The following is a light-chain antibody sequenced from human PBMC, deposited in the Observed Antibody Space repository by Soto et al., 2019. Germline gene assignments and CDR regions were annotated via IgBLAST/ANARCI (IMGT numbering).Light chain of an antibody. CDR2: GAS. J-gene: IGKJ1*01. CDR1: QSVSSSS. CDR3: QQYGSSRQT. Sequence: VLTQSRSTRSLSPGERATLSCRASQSVSSSSLTWCQQKPGQAPGLLIYGASTRATAIPARFSGSGSGTDFTLTISRLEPEDFAVYYCQQYGSSRQTFGQGTKVDIK. V-gene: IGKV3-20*01.